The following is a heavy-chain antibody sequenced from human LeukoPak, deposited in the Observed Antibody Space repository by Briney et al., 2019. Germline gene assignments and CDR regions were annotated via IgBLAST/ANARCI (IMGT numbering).Heavy chain of an antibody. CDR1: GGSISSYY. D-gene: IGHD6-19*01. CDR3: ASGTPVAGTYYYGMDV. CDR2: IYYSGST. Sequence: SETLSLTCTVSGGSISSYYWSWIRQPPGKGLEWIGYIYYSGSTNYNPSLKSRVTISVDTSKNQFSLKLSSVTAADTAVYYCASGTPVAGTYYYGMDVWGQGTTVTVSS. V-gene: IGHV4-59*08. J-gene: IGHJ6*02.